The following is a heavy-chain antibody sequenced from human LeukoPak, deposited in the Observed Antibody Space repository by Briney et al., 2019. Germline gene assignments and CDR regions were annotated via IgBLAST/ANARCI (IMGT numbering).Heavy chain of an antibody. CDR2: IYYSGST. D-gene: IGHD6-13*01. V-gene: IGHV4-31*03. J-gene: IGHJ5*02. Sequence: SETLSLTCTVSGGSISSGGYYWSWIRQHPGKGLEWIGYIYYSGSTYYNPSLKSRVTISVDTSKNQFPLKLSSVTAADTAVYYCASCYSSSWYNWFDPWGQGTLVTVSS. CDR1: GGSISSGGYY. CDR3: ASCYSSSWYNWFDP.